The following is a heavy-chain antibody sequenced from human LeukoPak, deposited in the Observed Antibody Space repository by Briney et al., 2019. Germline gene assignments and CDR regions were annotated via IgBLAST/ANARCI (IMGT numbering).Heavy chain of an antibody. CDR2: ISSSSSYI. D-gene: IGHD1-26*01. Sequence: GGSLRLSCAASGFTFSSYSMNWVRQAPGKGLEWVSSISSSSSYIYYADSVKGRSTISRDNAKNSLYLQMNSLRAEDTAVYYCARVADAGDWFDPWGQGTLVTVSS. V-gene: IGHV3-21*01. J-gene: IGHJ5*02. CDR1: GFTFSSYS. CDR3: ARVADAGDWFDP.